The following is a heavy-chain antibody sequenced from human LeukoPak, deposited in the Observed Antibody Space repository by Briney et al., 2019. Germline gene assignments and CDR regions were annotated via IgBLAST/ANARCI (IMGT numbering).Heavy chain of an antibody. Sequence: SETLSLTCTVSGGSISSYYWSWIRQPPGKGLEWIGYIYYSGSTNYNPSLKSRVTISVDTSKNQFSLKLSSVTAADTAVYYCAREGGSSSWYPGWFDPWGQGTLVTVSS. CDR2: IYYSGST. J-gene: IGHJ5*02. CDR1: GGSISSYY. V-gene: IGHV4-59*01. CDR3: AREGGSSSWYPGWFDP. D-gene: IGHD6-13*01.